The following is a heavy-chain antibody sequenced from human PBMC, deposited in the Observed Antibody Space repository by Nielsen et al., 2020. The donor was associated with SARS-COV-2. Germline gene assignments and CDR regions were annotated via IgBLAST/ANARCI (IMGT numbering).Heavy chain of an antibody. V-gene: IGHV3-30*18. D-gene: IGHD3-10*01. CDR3: AKGPLSGIYGMDV. CDR1: GFTFSSYA. CDR2: ISYDGSNK. J-gene: IGHJ6*02. Sequence: GGSLRLSCAASGFTFSSYAMSWVRQAPGKGLEWVAVISYDGSNKYYADSVKGRFTISRDNSKNTLYLQMNSLRAEDTAVYYCAKGPLSGIYGMDVWGQGTTVTVSS.